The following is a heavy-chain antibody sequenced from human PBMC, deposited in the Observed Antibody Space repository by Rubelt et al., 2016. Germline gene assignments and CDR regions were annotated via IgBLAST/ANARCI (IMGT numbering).Heavy chain of an antibody. CDR2: IYSGGSI. Sequence: EVQLVESGGGLVQPGRSLRLSCAASGFTVSSNYMSWVRQAPGKGLEWVSVIYSGGSIYYADSVKGRFTISRDNSKNTLYLQMNSLRAEDTAVYYCASGRGPDYYYYGMDVWGQGTTVTVSS. J-gene: IGHJ6*02. D-gene: IGHD1-1*01. CDR1: GFTVSSNY. CDR3: ASGRGPDYYYYGMDV. V-gene: IGHV3-53*01.